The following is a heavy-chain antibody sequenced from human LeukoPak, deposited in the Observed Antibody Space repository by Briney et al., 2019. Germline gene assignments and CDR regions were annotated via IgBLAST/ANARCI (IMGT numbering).Heavy chain of an antibody. Sequence: GGSLRLSCAASGFTFSSYWMHWVRQVPGKGLMWVSRIKTDGSSTSYADSVKGRFTISRDNAKNTLYLQMNSLRAEDTAVYYCARGQSPMGGYYYVFDYWGQGTLVTVSS. CDR3: ARGQSPMGGYYYVFDY. J-gene: IGHJ4*02. D-gene: IGHD3-22*01. CDR2: IKTDGSST. CDR1: GFTFSSYW. V-gene: IGHV3-74*01.